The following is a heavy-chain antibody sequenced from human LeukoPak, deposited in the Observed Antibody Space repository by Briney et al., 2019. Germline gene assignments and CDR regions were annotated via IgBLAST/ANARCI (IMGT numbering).Heavy chain of an antibody. CDR2: ITTTSIP. CDR1: GFTFSTYA. D-gene: IGHD6-19*01. CDR3: ANSGPGLGWSRCYLDF. V-gene: IGHV3-23*01. J-gene: IGHJ4*02. Sequence: PGGSLRLSCAASGFTFSTYAMTWVRQAPGKGLGWVSTITTTSIPVYADSVRGRFATSRDNSKNILYLQMDRLRAEDTAVYYCANSGPGLGWSRCYLDFWGRGTLVTVSS.